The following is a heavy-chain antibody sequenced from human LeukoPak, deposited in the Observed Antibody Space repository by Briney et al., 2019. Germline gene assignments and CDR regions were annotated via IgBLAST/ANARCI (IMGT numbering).Heavy chain of an antibody. D-gene: IGHD3-22*01. CDR1: GFTFSSYS. CDR2: ISSSSSYI. Sequence: GGSLRLSCAASGFTFSSYSMNWVRQAPGKGLEWVSSISSSSSYIYYADSVKGRFTISRDNAKNSLYLQMNSLRAEDTAVYYCARAPSLYYYDTSLFDYWGQGTLVTVSS. J-gene: IGHJ4*02. CDR3: ARAPSLYYYDTSLFDY. V-gene: IGHV3-21*01.